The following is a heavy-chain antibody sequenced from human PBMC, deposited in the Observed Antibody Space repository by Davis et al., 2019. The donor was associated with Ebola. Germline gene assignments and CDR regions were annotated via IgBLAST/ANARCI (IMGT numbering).Heavy chain of an antibody. CDR3: ARVAFPHRYYGMDV. Sequence: SETLSLTCAVSGVSISSSNRWSWVRQPPGKGLEWIGEIYHSGSTNYNPSLKSRVTISVDTSKNQFSLKLSSVTAADTAVYYCARVAFPHRYYGMDVWGQGTTVTVSS. V-gene: IGHV4-4*02. CDR2: IYHSGST. CDR1: GVSISSSNR. J-gene: IGHJ6*02.